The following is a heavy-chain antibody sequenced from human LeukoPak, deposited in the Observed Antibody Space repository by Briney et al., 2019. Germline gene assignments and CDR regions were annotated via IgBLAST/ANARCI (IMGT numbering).Heavy chain of an antibody. J-gene: IGHJ6*02. CDR3: AKVSSYYYYGMDV. Sequence: GGSLRLSCAASGFTFSGYAMSWVRQAPGKGLEWVSAISGSGGSTYYADSVKGRFTISRDNSKNTLYLQMYSLRAEDTAVYYCAKVSSYYYYGMDVWGQGTTVTVSS. CDR1: GFTFSGYA. CDR2: ISGSGGST. V-gene: IGHV3-23*01.